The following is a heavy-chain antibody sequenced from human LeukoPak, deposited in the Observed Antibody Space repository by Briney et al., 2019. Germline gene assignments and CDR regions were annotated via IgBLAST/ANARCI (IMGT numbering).Heavy chain of an antibody. Sequence: GRSLRLSCAASGFTFDDYAIHWVRQAPGKGLEWVPGISWNSGSIGYADSVKGRFTISRDNAKNSLYLQMNSLRAEDTALYYCAKDTYYYDSYCFDYWGQGTLVTVSS. V-gene: IGHV3-9*01. CDR2: ISWNSGSI. J-gene: IGHJ4*02. D-gene: IGHD3-22*01. CDR3: AKDTYYYDSYCFDY. CDR1: GFTFDDYA.